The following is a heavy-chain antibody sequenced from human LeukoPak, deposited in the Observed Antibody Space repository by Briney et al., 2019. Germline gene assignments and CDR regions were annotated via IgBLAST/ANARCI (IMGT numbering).Heavy chain of an antibody. CDR1: GFTFSSYA. Sequence: GGSLRLSCAASGFTFSSYAMSWVRQAPGKGLEWVSAISGSGGSTYYADSVEGRFTISRDNSKNTLYLQMNSLRAEDTAVYYCAKDLFVTMIVVVPSGMDVWGQGTTVTVSS. D-gene: IGHD3-22*01. V-gene: IGHV3-23*01. CDR3: AKDLFVTMIVVVPSGMDV. J-gene: IGHJ6*02. CDR2: ISGSGGST.